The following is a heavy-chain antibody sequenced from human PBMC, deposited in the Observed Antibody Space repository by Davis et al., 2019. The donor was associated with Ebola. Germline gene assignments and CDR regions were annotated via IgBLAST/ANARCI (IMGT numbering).Heavy chain of an antibody. CDR1: GFTFRNYF. CDR2: IKNDGSEK. CDR3: ARLLYWARDQ. Sequence: GESLKISCAASGFTFRNYFMAWVRQVPGKGLEFVANIKNDGSEKYYVDSVKGRFTISRDDAKSSVYLQMNSLRAEDTAIYYCARLLYWARDQWGQGTLVTVSS. J-gene: IGHJ4*02. D-gene: IGHD2-15*01. V-gene: IGHV3-7*03.